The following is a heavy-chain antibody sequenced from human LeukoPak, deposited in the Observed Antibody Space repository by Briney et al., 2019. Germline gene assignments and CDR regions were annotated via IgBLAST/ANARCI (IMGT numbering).Heavy chain of an antibody. CDR3: AKGANSDTRYYFDY. CDR1: GFTFGSYA. Sequence: GGSLRLSCAASGFTFGSYAMSWVRQAPGKGLEWVSSVSASGGTIYYADSVKGRFTISRDNSKNTLFLQMKSLRVEHTAIYYCAKGANSDTRYYFDYWGQGSLVTVSS. D-gene: IGHD1-26*01. V-gene: IGHV3-23*01. CDR2: VSASGGTI. J-gene: IGHJ4*02.